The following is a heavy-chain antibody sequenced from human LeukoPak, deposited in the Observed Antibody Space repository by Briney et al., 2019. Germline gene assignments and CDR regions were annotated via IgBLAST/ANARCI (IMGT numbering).Heavy chain of an antibody. CDR2: INPNSGGT. V-gene: IGHV1-2*02. Sequence: ASVKVSCKASGYTFTGYYMHWVRQAPGQGLEWMGWINPNSGGTNYAQKFQGRVTMTRDTSISTAYMELSRLRSDDTAVYYCAREGGGGGPGSYVHWSQGTMVTVSS. CDR1: GYTFTGYY. J-gene: IGHJ3*01. CDR3: AREGGGGGPGSYVH. D-gene: IGHD3-10*01.